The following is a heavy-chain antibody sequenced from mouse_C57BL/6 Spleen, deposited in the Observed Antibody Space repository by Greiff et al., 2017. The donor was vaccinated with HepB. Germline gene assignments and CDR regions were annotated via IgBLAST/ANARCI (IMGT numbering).Heavy chain of an antibody. J-gene: IGHJ3*01. CDR1: GYTFTSYW. V-gene: IGHV1-7*01. CDR2: INPSSGYT. CDR3: ARGVTNVSFAY. Sequence: QVQLKESGAELAKPGASVKLSCKASGYTFTSYWMHWVKQRPGQGLEWIGYINPSSGYTKYNQKFKDKATLTADKSSSTDYMQLSSLTYEDSAVYYCARGVTNVSFAYWGQGTLVTVSA. D-gene: IGHD2-2*01.